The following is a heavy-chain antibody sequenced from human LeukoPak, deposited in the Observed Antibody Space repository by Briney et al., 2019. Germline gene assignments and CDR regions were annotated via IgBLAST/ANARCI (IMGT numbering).Heavy chain of an antibody. Sequence: GRSLRLSCAASGFTFSSDSMTWVRQAPGEGLEWISSMSSGSRYIYYADSVRGRFTISRDNAKNSLSLLMNSLRAEDTAVYYCARDRPTGASRLFVVQWGQGTLVTVSS. CDR3: ARDRPTGASRLFVVQ. V-gene: IGHV3-21*01. CDR2: MSSGSRYI. CDR1: GFTFSSDS. D-gene: IGHD3-3*01. J-gene: IGHJ4*02.